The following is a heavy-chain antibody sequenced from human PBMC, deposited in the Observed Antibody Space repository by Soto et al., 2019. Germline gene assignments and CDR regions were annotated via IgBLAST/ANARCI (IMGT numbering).Heavy chain of an antibody. Sequence: ASVKVSCKASGYTFTSYGISWVRQAPGQGLEWMGWINAYNGNTNYAQKFQERVTITRDMSTSTAHMELSSLRSEDTAVYYCATAEAPGYGMAVWGQGTTVTVSS. V-gene: IGHV1-18*01. CDR1: GYTFTSYG. CDR3: ATAEAPGYGMAV. CDR2: INAYNGNT. J-gene: IGHJ6*02.